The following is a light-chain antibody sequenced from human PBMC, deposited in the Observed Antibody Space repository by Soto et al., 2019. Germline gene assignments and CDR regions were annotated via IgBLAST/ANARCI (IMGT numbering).Light chain of an antibody. CDR3: QQYYSSLQGT. Sequence: DIAMTQSPDSLAVSLGERATINCRSSQSVLYSSDNKNYLAWYQQRPGQPPRLLIYWASTRESGVPDRFSGSGSGTDFTLTISSLQAEDVAVYYCQQYYSSLQGTFGQGTKLEIK. CDR2: WAS. J-gene: IGKJ2*01. V-gene: IGKV4-1*01. CDR1: QSVLYSSDNKNY.